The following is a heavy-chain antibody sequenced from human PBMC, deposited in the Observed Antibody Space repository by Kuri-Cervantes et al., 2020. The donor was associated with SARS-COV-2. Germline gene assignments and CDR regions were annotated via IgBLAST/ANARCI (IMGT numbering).Heavy chain of an antibody. CDR2: INPNSGGT. V-gene: IGHV1-2*02. Sequence: ASVKVSCKASGYTLTGYYMHWVRQAPGQGLEWMGWINPNSGGTNYAQKFQGRVTMTRDKSISTAYMELSRLRSDDTAVYYCGASGYWKDWFDPWGQGTLVTVSS. CDR1: GYTLTGYY. D-gene: IGHD3-22*01. J-gene: IGHJ5*02. CDR3: GASGYWKDWFDP.